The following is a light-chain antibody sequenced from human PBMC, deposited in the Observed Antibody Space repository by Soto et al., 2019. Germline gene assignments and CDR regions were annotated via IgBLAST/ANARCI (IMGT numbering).Light chain of an antibody. CDR2: WAS. Sequence: IVMTQSPESLALSLGERATINCKSSQTLLYFANNLNYLAWYQQKPGQPPRLLIYWASTRESGVPDRFGGSGSGTDFTLTISSLQAEDVAVYYCQQYINDLPAFGQGTKVDIK. CDR1: QTLLYFANNLNY. CDR3: QQYINDLPA. J-gene: IGKJ1*01. V-gene: IGKV4-1*01.